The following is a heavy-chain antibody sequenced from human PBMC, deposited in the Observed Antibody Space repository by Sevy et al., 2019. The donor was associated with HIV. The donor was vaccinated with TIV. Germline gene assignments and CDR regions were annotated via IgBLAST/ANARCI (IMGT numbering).Heavy chain of an antibody. D-gene: IGHD5-18*01. CDR2: INHSGST. J-gene: IGHJ5*02. V-gene: IGHV4-34*01. CDR3: ARRRGYSYGLLDP. Sequence: SETLSLTCAVYGGSFSGYYWSWIRQPRKGLEWIGEINHSGSTNYNPSLKSRVTISVDTSKNQFSLKLSSVTAADTAVYYCARRRGYSYGLLDPWGQGTLVTVSS. CDR1: GGSFSGYY.